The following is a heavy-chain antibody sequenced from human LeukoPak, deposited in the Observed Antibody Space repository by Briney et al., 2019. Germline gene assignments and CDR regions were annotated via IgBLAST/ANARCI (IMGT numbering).Heavy chain of an antibody. V-gene: IGHV3-21*01. Sequence: GGSLRLSCAASGFTFSSYSMNWVRQAPGKGLEWVSSISSSSPYMFYADSVKGRFTISRDNAKNSLYLQMNSLRAEDTAVCFCARDTYGYYATGVWGQGTTVTVSS. CDR1: GFTFSSYS. D-gene: IGHD4-17*01. CDR2: ISSSSPYM. CDR3: ARDTYGYYATGV. J-gene: IGHJ6*02.